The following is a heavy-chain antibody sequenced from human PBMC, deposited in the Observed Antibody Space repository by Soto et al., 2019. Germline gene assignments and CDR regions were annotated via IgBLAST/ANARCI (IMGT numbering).Heavy chain of an antibody. CDR1: GGSFSGYY. D-gene: IGHD3-9*01. CDR2: INHSGST. J-gene: IGHJ5*02. V-gene: IGHV4-34*01. CDR3: ARGLLFLTGYYKGNWFDP. Sequence: PSETLSLTCAVYGGSFSGYYWSWIRQPPGKGLEWIGEINHSGSTNYNPSLKSRVTISVDTSKNQFSLKLSSVTAADTAVYYCARGLLFLTGYYKGNWFDPWGQGTLVTVSS.